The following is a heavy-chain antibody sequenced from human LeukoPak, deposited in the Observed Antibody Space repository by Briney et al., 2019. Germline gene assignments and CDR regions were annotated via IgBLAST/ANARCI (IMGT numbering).Heavy chain of an antibody. J-gene: IGHJ5*02. CDR3: ARVPEDTAIGWFDP. CDR2: IYYTGNT. V-gene: IGHV4-59*12. CDR1: GGSISSYY. Sequence: SSETLSLTCAVSGGSISSYYWTWIRQPPGKGLEWIGFIYYTGNTNSNPSLKSRVIISLETSKNQFSLKLNPVTAADTAVYYCARVPEDTAIGWFDPWGQGTLVTVSS. D-gene: IGHD5-18*01.